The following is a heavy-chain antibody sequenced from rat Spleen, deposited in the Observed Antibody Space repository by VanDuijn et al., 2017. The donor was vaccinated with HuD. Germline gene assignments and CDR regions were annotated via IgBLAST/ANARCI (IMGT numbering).Heavy chain of an antibody. V-gene: IGHV5-25*01. CDR3: ATGYYYRPY. Sequence: EVQLVESDGGLVQPGKSLKLSCAASGFTFSDYYMAWVRQAPTKGLEWVASISPSGGSTYYRDSVKGRFTISRDNAKSTLYLQMESLRSEDTATYYCATGYYYRPYWGQGVMVTVSS. J-gene: IGHJ2*01. D-gene: IGHD1-1*01. CDR1: GFTFSDYY. CDR2: ISPSGGST.